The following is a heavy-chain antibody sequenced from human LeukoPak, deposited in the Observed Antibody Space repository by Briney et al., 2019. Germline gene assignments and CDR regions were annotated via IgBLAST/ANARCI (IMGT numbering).Heavy chain of an antibody. CDR2: IQFHGSDI. D-gene: IGHD6-13*01. CDR3: ARVKGGIAAAGNYFDY. J-gene: IGHJ4*02. V-gene: IGHV3-30*02. Sequence: GGSLRLSCAASGFTFTNSGMHWVRQAPGRGLEWVAFIQFHGSDIFYADSVEGRFTISRDNSKNTLHLQMNSLRTEDTAVYYCARVKGGIAAAGNYFDYWGQGTLVTVSS. CDR1: GFTFTNSG.